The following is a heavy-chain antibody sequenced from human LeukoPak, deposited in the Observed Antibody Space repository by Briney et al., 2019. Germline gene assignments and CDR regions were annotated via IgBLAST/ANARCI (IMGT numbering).Heavy chain of an antibody. CDR3: AKDVSGSGSYYYFDY. CDR1: GFTFDDHG. V-gene: IGHV3-20*04. CDR2: INWNGGST. Sequence: PGGSLRLSCAASGFTFDDHGMSWVRQAPGKGLKWVSGINWNGGSTGYADSVKGRFTISRDNSKNTLYLQMNSLRAEDTAVYYCAKDVSGSGSYYYFDYWGQGTLVTVSS. D-gene: IGHD3-10*01. J-gene: IGHJ4*02.